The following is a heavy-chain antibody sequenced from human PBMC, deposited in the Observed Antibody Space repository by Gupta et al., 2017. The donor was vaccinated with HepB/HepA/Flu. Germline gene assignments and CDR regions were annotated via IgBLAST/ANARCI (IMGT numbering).Heavy chain of an antibody. CDR1: GYTFPGYY. CDR2: INPNNGGT. D-gene: IGHD3-3*01. J-gene: IGHJ4*02. CDR3: SREGSPLRVWEGLQQEFDY. V-gene: IGHV1-2*02. Sequence: QVQLVQSGAEVKKPGASVKVSCKASGYTFPGYYMHWVRQAPGQGLECMGWINPNNGGTTYEQKFQGRDTMTRDTSISKAYMVLRRLRSEETAVYYGSREGSPLRVWEGLQQEFDYGGQGTLVTVSS.